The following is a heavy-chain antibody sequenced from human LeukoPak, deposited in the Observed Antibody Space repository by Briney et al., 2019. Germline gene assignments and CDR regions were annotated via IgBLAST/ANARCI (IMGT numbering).Heavy chain of an antibody. D-gene: IGHD5-12*01. CDR1: GFTFSNYL. V-gene: IGHV3-74*01. CDR2: INADGNNT. CDR3: ASGIVATRDY. Sequence: PGGSLRLSCGASGFTFSNYLMHWVRQAPGKGLVWVSRINADGNNTNYADSVKGRFTISRDNAKNTLYLQMNSLRAEDTAVYYCASGIVATRDYWGQGTLVTVSS. J-gene: IGHJ4*02.